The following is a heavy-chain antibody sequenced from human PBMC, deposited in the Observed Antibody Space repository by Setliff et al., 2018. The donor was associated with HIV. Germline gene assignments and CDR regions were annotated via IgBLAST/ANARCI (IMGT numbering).Heavy chain of an antibody. CDR2: IYTSGP. D-gene: IGHD2-2*01. J-gene: IGHJ4*02. V-gene: IGHV4-61*02. CDR3: ARASSDIPGVDSNYFDD. Sequence: PSETLSLTCTVSGDSISNGSNYWSWIRQPAGKGLEWIGRIYTSGPRYNPSLENRVTISVDTSKSQFFLMLSSVTAADTAVYYCARASSDIPGVDSNYFDDWGQGTLVTVSS. CDR1: GDSISNGSNY.